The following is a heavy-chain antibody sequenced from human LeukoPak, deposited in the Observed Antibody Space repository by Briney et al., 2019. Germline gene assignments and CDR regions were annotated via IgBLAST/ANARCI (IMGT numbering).Heavy chain of an antibody. CDR2: ISAYNGNT. D-gene: IGHD3-10*01. CDR3: AGDKGYYYGSGSRYYYYYGMDV. V-gene: IGHV1-18*01. Sequence: ASVKVSCKASGYTFTSYGISWVRQAPGQGLEWMGWISAYNGNTNYAQKLQGRVTMTTDTSTSTAYMELRSLRSDDTAVYYCAGDKGYYYGSGSRYYYYYGMDVWGQGTTVTVSS. J-gene: IGHJ6*02. CDR1: GYTFTSYG.